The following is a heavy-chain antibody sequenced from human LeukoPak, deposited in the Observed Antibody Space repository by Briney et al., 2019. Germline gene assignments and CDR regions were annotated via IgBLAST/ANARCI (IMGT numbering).Heavy chain of an antibody. V-gene: IGHV1-69*05. J-gene: IGHJ4*02. CDR2: IIPIFGTA. CDR1: GGTFSSYA. Sequence: SVKVSCKASGGTFSSYAISWVRQAPGQGIEWMGRIIPIFGTANYAQKFQGRVTITTDESTSTAYMELSSLRSEDTAVYYCARDPLGDYVWGSYFDWGQGTLVTVSS. D-gene: IGHD3-16*01. CDR3: ARDPLGDYVWGSYFD.